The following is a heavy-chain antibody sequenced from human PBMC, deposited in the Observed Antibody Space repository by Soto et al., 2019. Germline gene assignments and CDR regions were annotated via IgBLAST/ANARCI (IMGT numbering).Heavy chain of an antibody. CDR3: AKDVFDAY. CDR2: ILYDGSNK. Sequence: QVQLVESGGGVVQPGRSLRLSCAASGFTFSSYGMHWVRQAPGKGLEWVAVILYDGSNKYYADSVKGRFTISRDNSKNTLYLQMDSLRPEDTAVYCCAKDVFDAYWGQGTLVTVSS. V-gene: IGHV3-30*18. CDR1: GFTFSSYG. J-gene: IGHJ4*02. D-gene: IGHD2-8*01.